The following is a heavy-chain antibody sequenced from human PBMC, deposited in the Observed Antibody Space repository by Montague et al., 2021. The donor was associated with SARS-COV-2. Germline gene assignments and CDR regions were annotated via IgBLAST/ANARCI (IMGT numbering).Heavy chain of an antibody. CDR1: GFTFSNYW. CDR2: TNSDGRST. D-gene: IGHD6-19*01. CDR3: VREVGMVVARTLGQLDP. Sequence: SLRLSCAVSGFTFSNYWMHWVRQAPGKGLEWVSRTNSDGRSTTYADSVKGRFTISRDNAKSTLFLQINSLRGEDTAVYYCVREVGMVVARTLGQLDPWGQGTLVTVSS. V-gene: IGHV3-74*01. J-gene: IGHJ5*02.